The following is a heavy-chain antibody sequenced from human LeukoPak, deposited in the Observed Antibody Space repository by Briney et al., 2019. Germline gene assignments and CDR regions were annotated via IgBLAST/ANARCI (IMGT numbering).Heavy chain of an antibody. Sequence: PSEILSLTCAVSGNSISSVYYWGWIRQPPGKGLEWIGSIYHSGSIYYNPSLKSRATISVDTSKNQFSLNLSSVTAADTAMYYCARDLGSVVPTTMGVFDFWGQGTLVTVSS. CDR3: ARDLGSVVPTTMGVFDF. CDR2: IYHSGSI. J-gene: IGHJ4*02. CDR1: GNSISSVYY. D-gene: IGHD2-2*01. V-gene: IGHV4-38-2*02.